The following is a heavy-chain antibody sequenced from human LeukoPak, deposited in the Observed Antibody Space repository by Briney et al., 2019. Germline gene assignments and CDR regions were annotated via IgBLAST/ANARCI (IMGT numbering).Heavy chain of an antibody. CDR1: GGSFSTYY. Sequence: SETLSLTCSVSGGSFSTYYWSWIRQPPGKGLEWIGYIYYSGSTDYNPSLKSRVTILVDTSKNQFSLKLSSVTAADTALYYCARHSSYYYYLDIWGQGTTVTVSS. V-gene: IGHV4-59*08. J-gene: IGHJ3*02. CDR2: IYYSGST. D-gene: IGHD3-22*01. CDR3: ARHSSYYYYLDI.